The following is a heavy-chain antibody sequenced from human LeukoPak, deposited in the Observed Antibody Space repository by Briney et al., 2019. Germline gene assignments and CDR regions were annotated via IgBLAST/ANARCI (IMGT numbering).Heavy chain of an antibody. Sequence: GRSLRHSCAASGFTFSSYAMHWVRQAPGKGLEWVAVISYDGSNKYYADSVKGRFTISRDNSKNTLYLQMNSLRAEDTAVYYCARDWSGSYIFDYWGQGTLVTVSS. CDR1: GFTFSSYA. D-gene: IGHD1-26*01. CDR2: ISYDGSNK. V-gene: IGHV3-30-3*01. J-gene: IGHJ4*02. CDR3: ARDWSGSYIFDY.